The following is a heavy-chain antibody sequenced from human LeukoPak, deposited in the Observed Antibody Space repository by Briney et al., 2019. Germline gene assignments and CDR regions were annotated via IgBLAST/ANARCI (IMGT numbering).Heavy chain of an antibody. D-gene: IGHD3-10*01. CDR1: GYTFTSYG. CDR2: ISANDGNT. J-gene: IGHJ4*02. V-gene: IGHV1-18*01. CDR3: ARESHVIREDY. Sequence: ASVKVSCKASGYTFTSYGISWVRQAPGQGLEWMGWISANDGNTDYPQKLQGRVTMTTDTSTSTAYMELRSLRSDDTAVYYCARESHVIREDYWGQGTLVTVSS.